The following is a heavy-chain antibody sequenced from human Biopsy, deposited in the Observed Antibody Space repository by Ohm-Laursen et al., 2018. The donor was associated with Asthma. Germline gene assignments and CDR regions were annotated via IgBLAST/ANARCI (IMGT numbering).Heavy chain of an antibody. V-gene: IGHV3-7*01. J-gene: IGHJ1*01. D-gene: IGHD2/OR15-2a*01. CDR1: GFTFGDYC. CDR3: ARTFHFWRPYHAEHYQL. Sequence: SLRLSCAASGFTFGDYCMSWVRQGPGQGLEWGANIKHDGSEKNHVDSLKGRFTISRDNAKNLLFLQMNSLRAEDTAVYSGARTFHFWRPYHAEHYQLWGQGTLVTVSS. CDR2: IKHDGSEK.